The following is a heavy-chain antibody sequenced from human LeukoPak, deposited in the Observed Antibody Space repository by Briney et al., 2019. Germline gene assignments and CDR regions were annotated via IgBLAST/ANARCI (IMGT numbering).Heavy chain of an antibody. J-gene: IGHJ4*02. Sequence: SETLSLTCTVSGASISSSYWSWIRQPPGKGLEWIGYIHYTGTTNYNPSLKGRVTTSLDTSKNQFSLKLSSVTAADTAVYYCASFRVFAGFDYWGLGALVTVSS. CDR2: IHYTGTT. CDR1: GASISSSY. CDR3: ASFRVFAGFDY. V-gene: IGHV4-59*08.